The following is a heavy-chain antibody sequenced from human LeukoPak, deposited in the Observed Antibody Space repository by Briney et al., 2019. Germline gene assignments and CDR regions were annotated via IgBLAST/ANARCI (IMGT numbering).Heavy chain of an antibody. CDR1: GYTFTSYG. Sequence: ASVKVSCKASGYTFTSYGMSWVRQAPGQGLEWMGWISAYNGNTNYAQKLQGRVTMTTDTSTSTAYMELRSLRSDDTAVYYCARDLVVPAAIEGTPNWFDPWGQGTLVTVSS. J-gene: IGHJ5*02. V-gene: IGHV1-18*04. CDR3: ARDLVVPAAIEGTPNWFDP. D-gene: IGHD2-2*01. CDR2: ISAYNGNT.